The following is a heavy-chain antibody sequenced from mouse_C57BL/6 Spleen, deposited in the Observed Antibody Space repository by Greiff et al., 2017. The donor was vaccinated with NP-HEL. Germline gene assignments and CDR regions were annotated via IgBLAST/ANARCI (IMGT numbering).Heavy chain of an antibody. J-gene: IGHJ2*01. CDR2: ISDGGSYT. D-gene: IGHD2-3*01. CDR3: ARAHDGLDY. CDR1: GFTFSSYA. V-gene: IGHV5-4*01. Sequence: EVQGVESGGGLVKPGGSLKLSCAASGFTFSSYAMSWVRQTPEKRLEWVATISDGGSYTYYPDNVKGRFTISRDNAKNNLYLQMSHLKSEDTAMYYCARAHDGLDYWGQGTTLTVSS.